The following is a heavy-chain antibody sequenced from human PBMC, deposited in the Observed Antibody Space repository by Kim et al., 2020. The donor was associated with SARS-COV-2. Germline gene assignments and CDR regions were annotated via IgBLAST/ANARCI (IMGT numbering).Heavy chain of an antibody. V-gene: IGHV7-4-1*02. D-gene: IGHD6-13*01. CDR3: ARPGIAAAIDY. CDR2: INTNTRNP. CDR1: GYTFTTYA. J-gene: IGHJ4*02. Sequence: ASVKVSCKASGYTFTTYAMIWVRQAPGQGLEWMGWINTNTRNPTYAQGFTGRFVFSLDTSVSTAYLQISSLKAEDTAVYYCARPGIAAAIDYWGQGTLVTVSS.